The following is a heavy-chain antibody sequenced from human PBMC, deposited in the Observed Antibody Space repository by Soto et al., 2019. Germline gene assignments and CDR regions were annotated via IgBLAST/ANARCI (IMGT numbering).Heavy chain of an antibody. CDR1: GYTFATYD. Sequence: QVQLVQSGAEVKKPGASVKVSCQASGYTFATYDMTWVREAPGQGLEWLGWIYTYNGNTNYAQKFQGRVTLTTDTAPSTVYMEPRSPTSGDPGIYYCARGGGVTALSKWGQGTLVTVSS. D-gene: IGHD2-21*02. J-gene: IGHJ4*02. V-gene: IGHV1-18*01. CDR2: IYTYNGNT. CDR3: ARGGGVTALSK.